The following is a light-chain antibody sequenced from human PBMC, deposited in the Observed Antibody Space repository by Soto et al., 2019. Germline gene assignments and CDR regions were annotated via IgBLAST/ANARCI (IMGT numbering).Light chain of an antibody. Sequence: QSVLTQPASVSGSPGQSITISCTGTSSDVCGYNYVSWYQQHPGKAPKLMIYDVSNRPSGVSNRFSGSKSGNTASLTISGLQAEDEADYYCSSYTSSSPPSYVFGTGTKVTVL. CDR1: SSDVCGYNY. J-gene: IGLJ1*01. CDR2: DVS. CDR3: SSYTSSSPPSYV. V-gene: IGLV2-14*01.